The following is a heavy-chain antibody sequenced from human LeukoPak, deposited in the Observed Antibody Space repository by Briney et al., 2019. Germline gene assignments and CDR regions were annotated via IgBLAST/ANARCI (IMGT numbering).Heavy chain of an antibody. D-gene: IGHD6-19*01. CDR2: IKQDGSEK. CDR1: GLTFSRYW. Sequence: GGSLRLSCAASGLTFSRYWMTWFRQAPGKGLEWVANIKQDGSEKYYVDSVKGRFTISRDNSKNTLFLQMNSLRVEDTAVYYCARGQIAVPGIGSFDYWGQGTLVTVSS. J-gene: IGHJ4*02. V-gene: IGHV3-7*01. CDR3: ARGQIAVPGIGSFDY.